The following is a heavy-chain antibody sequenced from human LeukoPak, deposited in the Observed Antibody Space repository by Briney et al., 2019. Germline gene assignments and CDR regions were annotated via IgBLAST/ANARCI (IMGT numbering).Heavy chain of an antibody. CDR3: AKGGREADY. Sequence: GGSLRLSCAASGFTFSSYSMSWVRQAPGKGLEWVSSIVSTASTYYADSVKGRFTISRDNSKNTLYLQMDSLRAEDTAIYYCAKGGREADYWGQGTLVTVSS. J-gene: IGHJ4*02. V-gene: IGHV3-23*01. CDR1: GFTFSSYS. D-gene: IGHD1-26*01. CDR2: IVSTAST.